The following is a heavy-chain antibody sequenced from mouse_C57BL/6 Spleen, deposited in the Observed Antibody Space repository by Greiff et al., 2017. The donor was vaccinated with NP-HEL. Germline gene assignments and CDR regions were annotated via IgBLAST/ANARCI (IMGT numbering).Heavy chain of an antibody. CDR3: ARGGLRRWTWFAY. V-gene: IGHV1-22*01. J-gene: IGHJ3*01. D-gene: IGHD2-4*01. CDR1: GYTFTDYN. Sequence: EVQLQQSGPELVKPGASVKMSCKASGYTFTDYNMHWVKQSHGKSLEWIGYINPNNGGTSYNQKFKGKATLTVNKSSSTAYMELRSLTSEDSAVYYCARGGLRRWTWFAYWGQGTLVTVSA. CDR2: INPNNGGT.